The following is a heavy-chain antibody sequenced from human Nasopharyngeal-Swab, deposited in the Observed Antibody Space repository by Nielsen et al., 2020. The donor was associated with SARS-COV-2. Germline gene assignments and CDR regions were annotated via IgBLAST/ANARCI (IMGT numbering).Heavy chain of an antibody. D-gene: IGHD5-12*01. CDR3: ARGPWGVATYAFDI. Sequence: GESLKISCPASGFTVSSNYMSWVRQAPGKGLEWVSVIYSGGSTYHIDAVNGRFTISRDTSKNTVYLQMNSLRAEDTAVYYCARGPWGVATYAFDIWGQGTMVTVSS. CDR2: IYSGGST. J-gene: IGHJ3*02. V-gene: IGHV3-66*01. CDR1: GFTVSSNY.